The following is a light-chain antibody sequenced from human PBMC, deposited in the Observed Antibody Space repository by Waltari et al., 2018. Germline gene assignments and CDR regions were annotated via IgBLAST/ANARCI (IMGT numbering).Light chain of an antibody. CDR3: MQGTHWPT. CDR2: KVS. Sequence: DVVMTQSPLSLPVTLGQPASIPCRSSQRPVHSDGNTYLNRFRQRPGQSPRRLIYKVSNRDSGVPDRFSGSGSGTDFTLKISRVEAEDVGVYYCMQGTHWPTFGQGTKVEIK. V-gene: IGKV2-30*02. J-gene: IGKJ1*01. CDR1: QRPVHSDGNTY.